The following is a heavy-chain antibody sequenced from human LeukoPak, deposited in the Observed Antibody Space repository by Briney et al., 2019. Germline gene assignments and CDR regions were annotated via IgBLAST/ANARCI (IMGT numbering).Heavy chain of an antibody. D-gene: IGHD2-15*01. CDR3: AKPQHIVVVGDAFDI. J-gene: IGHJ3*02. CDR2: FDPEDGEA. V-gene: IGHV1-24*01. CDR1: EHTLTKLS. Sequence: ASVKVSCKVSEHTLTKLSIQWVRQAPGKGLEWMGGFDPEDGEAIYAQNFQGRVTMTEDTSTDTAYMELRSLRSDDTAVYYCAKPQHIVVVGDAFDIWGQGTMVTVSS.